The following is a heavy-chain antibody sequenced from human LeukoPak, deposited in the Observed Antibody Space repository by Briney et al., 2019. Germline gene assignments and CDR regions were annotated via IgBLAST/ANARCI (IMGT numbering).Heavy chain of an antibody. V-gene: IGHV3-7*03. CDR2: IKQDGSEK. CDR1: GFTFSSYW. D-gene: IGHD3-22*01. Sequence: GGSLRLPRAASGFTFSSYWMSWVRQAPGKGLEWVANIKQDGSEKYYVDSVKGRFTISRDNAKNSLYLQVNSLRAEDTAVYYCAREYDSSGYYTNWGQGTLVTVSS. CDR3: AREYDSSGYYTN. J-gene: IGHJ4*02.